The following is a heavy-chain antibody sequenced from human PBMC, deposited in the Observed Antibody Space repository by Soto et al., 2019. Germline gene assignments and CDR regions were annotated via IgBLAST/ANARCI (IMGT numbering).Heavy chain of an antibody. D-gene: IGHD2-15*01. CDR3: AAWAEGATEVH. Sequence: GGSLRLSCETSGFSFSVYGMHWVRQAPGKGLEWVAVIWYDASKQFYAASVEGRFTISRHNSKAILYLQMNSLRAEDTAVYYCAAWAEGATEVHWGQGTLVTVSS. V-gene: IGHV3-33*01. J-gene: IGHJ4*02. CDR2: IWYDASKQ. CDR1: GFSFSVYG.